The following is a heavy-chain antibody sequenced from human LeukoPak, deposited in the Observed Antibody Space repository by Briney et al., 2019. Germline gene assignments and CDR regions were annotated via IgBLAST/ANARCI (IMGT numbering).Heavy chain of an antibody. D-gene: IGHD3-22*01. V-gene: IGHV4-59*11. CDR1: GGSISSHY. J-gene: IGHJ5*02. CDR3: ARDTRSSGYHTKNNWFDP. Sequence: SETLSLTCTVSGGSISSHYWSWIRQPPGKGLEWIGYIYYSGSTNYNPSLKSRVTISVDTSKNQFSLKLSSVTAADTAVYYCARDTRSSGYHTKNNWFDPWGQGTLVTVSS. CDR2: IYYSGST.